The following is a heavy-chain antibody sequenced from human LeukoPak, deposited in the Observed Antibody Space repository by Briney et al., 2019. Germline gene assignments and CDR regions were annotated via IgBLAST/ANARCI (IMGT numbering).Heavy chain of an antibody. CDR2: IYHSGRT. Sequence: SGTLSLTCTVSGDSISSSNWWSWVRQPPGKGLEWIGEIYHSGRTNYNPSLKSRLTILVEKSKNQFSLKLSSVTAADTAVYYCARGLVIAVAGWGPWELPPAGYDYWGQGTLVTVSS. D-gene: IGHD6-19*01. V-gene: IGHV4-4*02. J-gene: IGHJ4*02. CDR1: GDSISSSNW. CDR3: ARGLVIAVAGWGPWELPPAGYDY.